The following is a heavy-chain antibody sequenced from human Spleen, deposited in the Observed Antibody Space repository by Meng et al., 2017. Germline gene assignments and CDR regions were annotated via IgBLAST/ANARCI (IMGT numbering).Heavy chain of an antibody. J-gene: IGHJ3*02. CDR3: AREKKSDYDSSGYSFDM. CDR1: GFTVSSNE. CDR2: ISGDST. Sequence: GESLKISCAASGFTVSSNEMSWVRQAPGKGLEWVSFISGDSTYYADSGKGRFTLSRDNSKNTLYLQMNSLRAEDTAMYYCAREKKSDYDSSGYSFDMWGQGKRV. D-gene: IGHD3-22*01. V-gene: IGHV3-38-3*01.